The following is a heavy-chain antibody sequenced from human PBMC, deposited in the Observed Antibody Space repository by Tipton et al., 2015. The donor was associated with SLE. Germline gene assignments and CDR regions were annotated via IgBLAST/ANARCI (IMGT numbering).Heavy chain of an antibody. Sequence: TLSLTCTVSGGSIRSSNWWCWVRQPPGKGLEWIGEIHHSGSTNSNPSLKSRVTISVDKSKNHFSLNLRSVTAADTVVYYCARGGVGGYDYFDYWGQGALVTVSS. J-gene: IGHJ4*02. V-gene: IGHV4-4*02. CDR2: IHHSGST. CDR3: ARGGVGGYDYFDY. CDR1: GGSIRSSNW. D-gene: IGHD5-12*01.